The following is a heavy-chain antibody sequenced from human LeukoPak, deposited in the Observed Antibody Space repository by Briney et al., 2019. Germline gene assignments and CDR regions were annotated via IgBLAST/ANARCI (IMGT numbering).Heavy chain of an antibody. CDR3: AREGDSSSDFDY. D-gene: IGHD6-6*01. CDR1: GFTFSSYA. V-gene: IGHV3-30*01. J-gene: IGHJ4*02. Sequence: SGGSLRLSCAASGFTFSSYAMHWVRQAPGKGLEWVAVISYDGSNKYYADSVKGRFTISRDNSKNTLYLQMNSLGAEDTAVYYCAREGDSSSDFDYWGQGTLVTVSS. CDR2: ISYDGSNK.